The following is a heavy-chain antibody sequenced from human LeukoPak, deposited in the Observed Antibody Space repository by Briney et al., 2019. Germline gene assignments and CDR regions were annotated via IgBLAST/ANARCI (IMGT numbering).Heavy chain of an antibody. D-gene: IGHD3-10*01. CDR3: AFDSGIRGGSGRVY. CDR2: ISDSGDST. J-gene: IGHJ4*02. CDR1: GFTFSNYD. Sequence: QPGGCLRLSCAASGFTFSNYDMSWVRQAPGKGLEWVSAISDSGDSTYYADSVKGRFTISRDNPQKKLHLQMNSLRAEDTAVYYCAFDSGIRGGSGRVYWGQGTLVTVSS. V-gene: IGHV3-23*01.